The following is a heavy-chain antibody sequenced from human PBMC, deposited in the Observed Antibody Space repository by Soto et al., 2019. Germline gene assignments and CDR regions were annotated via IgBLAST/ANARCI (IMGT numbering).Heavy chain of an antibody. CDR2: IYHTGTT. Sequence: QLQLQESGPGLVQPSETLSLTCAVSGDSITTATYWGWIRQPPGKGLHWIGSIYHTGTTYYTPSLESLVFISVDSSKNQFSLKLNSVTAADTAVYYCARLQSHFGSGTYYMDYWGQGTLVTVSS. CDR1: GDSITTATY. J-gene: IGHJ4*02. V-gene: IGHV4-39*01. CDR3: ARLQSHFGSGTYYMDY. D-gene: IGHD3-10*01.